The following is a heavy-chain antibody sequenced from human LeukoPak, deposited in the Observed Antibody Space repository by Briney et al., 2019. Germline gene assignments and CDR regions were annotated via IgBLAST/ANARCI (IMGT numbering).Heavy chain of an antibody. V-gene: IGHV1-46*01. D-gene: IGHD3-10*01. Sequence: ASVNVSCTASVYTFTNYYIHWVPEAPGQGLEWMGIINPSSGSTGYAQKFPERVTMHRNTSTRTLYLELSSLWSEDTAVYYCARGGSGSHYSPFDYWGQGTLVTVSS. CDR1: VYTFTNYY. CDR3: ARGGSGSHYSPFDY. J-gene: IGHJ4*02. CDR2: INPSSGST.